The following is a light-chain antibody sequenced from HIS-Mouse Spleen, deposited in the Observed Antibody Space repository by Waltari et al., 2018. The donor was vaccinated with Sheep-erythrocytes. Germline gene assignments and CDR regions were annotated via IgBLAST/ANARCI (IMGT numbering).Light chain of an antibody. CDR2: GAS. V-gene: IGKV3-15*01. Sequence: EIVMTQSPATLSVSPGERATLSCRASQSVSSNLAWYQQKPGQAPRLLIYGASTRATGIPARFSGSGYGTEFTLTISSMQSEDFAVYYCQQYNNWPPPYTFGQGTKPEIK. J-gene: IGKJ2*01. CDR3: QQYNNWPPPYT. CDR1: QSVSSN.